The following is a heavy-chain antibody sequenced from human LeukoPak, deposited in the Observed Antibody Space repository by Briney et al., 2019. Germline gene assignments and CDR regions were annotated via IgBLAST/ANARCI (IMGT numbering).Heavy chain of an antibody. CDR1: GYTFTGYY. Sequence: GASVKVSCKASGYTFTGYYMHWVRQAPGQGLEWMGWINPNSGGTNYAQKFQGRVTMTRDTSISTAYMELSRLRSDDTAVYYCARDLSLLWFGELFDYWGQGTLVTVSS. D-gene: IGHD3-10*01. J-gene: IGHJ4*02. CDR2: INPNSGGT. CDR3: ARDLSLLWFGELFDY. V-gene: IGHV1-2*02.